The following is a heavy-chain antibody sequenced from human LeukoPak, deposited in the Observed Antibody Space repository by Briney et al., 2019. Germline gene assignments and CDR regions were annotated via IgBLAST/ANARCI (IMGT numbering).Heavy chain of an antibody. CDR3: AKDKFTVTGDY. D-gene: IGHD4-17*01. CDR2: ISVSGGST. J-gene: IGHJ4*02. CDR1: GFTFSNYA. Sequence: GGSLRLSCAASGFTFSNYAMSWVRQAPGKGLEWVSAISVSGGSTYYADSVKGRFTISRGNSKNTLYLQMNSLRAEDTAVYYCAKDKFTVTGDYWGQGTLVTVSS. V-gene: IGHV3-23*01.